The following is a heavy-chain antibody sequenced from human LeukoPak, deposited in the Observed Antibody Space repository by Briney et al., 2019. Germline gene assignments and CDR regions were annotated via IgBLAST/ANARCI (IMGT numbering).Heavy chain of an antibody. CDR1: GGSISSSSAY. J-gene: IGHJ4*02. CDR3: VSPRGFSYGYFDY. CDR2: IYYSKNT. Sequence: SETLSLTCTVSGGSISSSSAYWGWIRQPPGKGLEWIGSIYYSKNTYYNPSLKSRVTITADTSKNQFSLTLGSVSATDTAVYYCVSPRGFSYGYFDYWGQGTLVTVSS. D-gene: IGHD5-18*01. V-gene: IGHV4-39*01.